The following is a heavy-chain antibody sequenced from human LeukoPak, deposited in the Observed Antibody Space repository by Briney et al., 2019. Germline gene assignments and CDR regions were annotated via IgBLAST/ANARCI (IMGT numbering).Heavy chain of an antibody. J-gene: IGHJ4*02. CDR1: GYTLTELS. Sequence: GASVKVSCKVSGYTLTELSMHWVRQAPGKGLEWMGWISAYNGNTNYAQKLQGRVTMTTDTSTSTAYMELRSLRSDDTAVYYCARVPGYSSGWYGPDFDYWGQGTLVTVSS. V-gene: IGHV1-18*01. CDR3: ARVPGYSSGWYGPDFDY. D-gene: IGHD6-19*01. CDR2: ISAYNGNT.